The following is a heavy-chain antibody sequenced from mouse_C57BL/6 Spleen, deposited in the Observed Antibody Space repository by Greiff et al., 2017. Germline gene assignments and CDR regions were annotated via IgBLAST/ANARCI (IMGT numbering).Heavy chain of an antibody. J-gene: IGHJ2*01. CDR1: GYTFTSYW. CDR3: SSGQYYGSRYDY. Sequence: QVQLQQPGTELVKPGASVKLSCKASGYTFTSYWMHWVKQRPGQGLEWIGNINPSNGGTNYNEKFKSKATLTVDKSSSTAYMQLSSLTSEDSAVYNCSSGQYYGSRYDYWGQGTTLTVSS. D-gene: IGHD1-1*01. V-gene: IGHV1-53*01. CDR2: INPSNGGT.